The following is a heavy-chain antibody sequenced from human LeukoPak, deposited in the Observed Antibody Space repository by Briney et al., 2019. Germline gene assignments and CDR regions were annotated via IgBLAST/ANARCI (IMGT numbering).Heavy chain of an antibody. V-gene: IGHV4-34*01. J-gene: IGHJ3*02. Sequence: PSETLSLTCAVYGGSFSGYYWSWIRQPPGKELEWIGEINHSGSTNYNPSLKSRVTISVDTSKNQFSLKLSSVTAADTAVYYCARPYSSGWYGRYAFDIWGQGTMVTVSS. CDR3: ARPYSSGWYGRYAFDI. CDR1: GGSFSGYY. CDR2: INHSGST. D-gene: IGHD6-19*01.